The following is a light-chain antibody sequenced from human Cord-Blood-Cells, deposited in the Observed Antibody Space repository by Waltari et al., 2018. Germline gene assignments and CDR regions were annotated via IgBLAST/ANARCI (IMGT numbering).Light chain of an antibody. CDR1: PSISSW. Sequence: DIQLTQSPSTLSASVADRVTITCRASPSISSWLAWYQQKPGQAPKLLIYDASRVESGVPSRVSGSGAGTEFTLPISSLQPDDFATYYRQQYNSYGTFGQGTKVEIK. V-gene: IGKV1-5*01. J-gene: IGKJ1*01. CDR3: QQYNSYGT. CDR2: DAS.